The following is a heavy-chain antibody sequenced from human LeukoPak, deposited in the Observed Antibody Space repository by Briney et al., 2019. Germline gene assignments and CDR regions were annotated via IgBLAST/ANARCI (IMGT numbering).Heavy chain of an antibody. CDR3: ARGSRYCSSTSCYNFDY. D-gene: IGHD2-2*01. V-gene: IGHV3-7*03. Sequence: PGGSLRLSCAASGFTFGSYWMSWVRQAAGKGLEWVANIKEDGSEKYYVDSVKGRFIISRDNAKNSLYLQMNSLRAEDTAVYYCARGSRYCSSTSCYNFDYWGQGTLVTVSS. J-gene: IGHJ4*02. CDR2: IKEDGSEK. CDR1: GFTFGSYW.